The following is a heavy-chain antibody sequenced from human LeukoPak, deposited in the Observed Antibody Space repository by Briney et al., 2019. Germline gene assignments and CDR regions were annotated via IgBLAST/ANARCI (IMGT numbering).Heavy chain of an antibody. V-gene: IGHV3-21*04. CDR3: AKGLTRGDYDAFDI. Sequence: GGSLRLSCAASGFTFSSYSMNWVRQAPGKGLEWVSSISSSSSYIYYADSVKGRFTISRDNAKNSLYLQMNSLRAEDMALYYCAKGLTRGDYDAFDIWGQGTMVTVSS. CDR1: GFTFSSYS. J-gene: IGHJ3*02. CDR2: ISSSSSYI. D-gene: IGHD3-10*01.